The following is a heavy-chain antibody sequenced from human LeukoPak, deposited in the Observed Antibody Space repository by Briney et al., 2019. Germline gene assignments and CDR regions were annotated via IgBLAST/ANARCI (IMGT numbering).Heavy chain of an antibody. D-gene: IGHD4-23*01. Sequence: GGSLRLSCTAQTSNLYPYSVNWVRHAPGKGLEWVSSISSQSTYIYYPDSMKGRFTISRDDAADSVFLQMNTLRVDDTAVYLCARGSGNSFYFGDWGQGTQVTVSS. CDR1: TSNLYPYS. CDR3: ARGSGNSFYFGD. CDR2: ISSQSTYI. V-gene: IGHV3-21*01. J-gene: IGHJ4*02.